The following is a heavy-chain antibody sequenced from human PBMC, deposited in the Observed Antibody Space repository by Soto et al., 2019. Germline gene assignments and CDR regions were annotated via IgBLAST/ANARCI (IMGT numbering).Heavy chain of an antibody. Sequence: QVQLQESGPGLVKPSGTLSLTCAVSSGSISSSNWWSWVRQPPGKGLEWIGEIYHSGSTNYNPSLKGRGTISVDKSKDQFSLKLSSFAAADTGGYYLAGGAGGVTAGGYFDYWGQGTLVTVSS. CDR2: IYHSGST. CDR3: AGGAGGVTAGGYFDY. J-gene: IGHJ4*02. D-gene: IGHD6-13*01. V-gene: IGHV4-4*02. CDR1: SGSISSSNW.